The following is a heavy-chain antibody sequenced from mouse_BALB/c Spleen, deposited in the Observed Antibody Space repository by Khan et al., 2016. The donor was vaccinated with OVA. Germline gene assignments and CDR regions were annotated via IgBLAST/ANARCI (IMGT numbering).Heavy chain of an antibody. J-gene: IGHJ3*01. D-gene: IGHD1-1*01. CDR1: GYSFTNYY. CDR3: TRRGTTGWCTY. CDR2: IDPFNGGA. V-gene: IGHV1S135*01. Sequence: EVQLQQSGPELMKPGASVKISCKASGYSFTNYYIHWVKQSHGQSLEWIGYIDPFNGGATYNQKFKGTATLTVDKSYSTAHSHLISLTAEDSAVEYWTRRGTTGWCTYGGQGTLVTVSA.